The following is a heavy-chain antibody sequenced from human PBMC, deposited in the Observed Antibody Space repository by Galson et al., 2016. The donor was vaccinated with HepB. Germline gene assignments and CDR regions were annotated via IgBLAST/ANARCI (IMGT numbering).Heavy chain of an antibody. CDR3: ARVWAYCGGDCYSSGFPP. CDR2: LSEVGGAS. J-gene: IGHJ5*02. V-gene: IGHV3-23*01. Sequence: SLRLSCATSGFSIRSYDVNWVRQAPGKGLEWVSGLSEVGGASFSADSVRGRFTISRDNAKNTLYLQMNSLRAEETAVYYCARVWAYCGGDCYSSGFPPWGEGTLVTVSS. D-gene: IGHD2-21*02. CDR1: GFSIRSYD.